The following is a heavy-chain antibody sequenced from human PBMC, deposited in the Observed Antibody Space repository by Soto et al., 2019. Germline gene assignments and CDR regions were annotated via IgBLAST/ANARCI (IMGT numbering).Heavy chain of an antibody. V-gene: IGHV4-39*01. CDR2: IYYSGST. J-gene: IGHJ4*02. D-gene: IGHD2-15*01. CDR3: ARHTPAISISDH. Sequence: QLQLQESGPGLVKPSETLSLTCTVSGGSISSSSYYWGWIRQPPGKGLEWIGSIYYSGSTYYNPSLKRRVTISVEKAKNHFSLTLGSVTAADTAVYYCARHTPAISISDHWGQGTLVTVSS. CDR1: GGSISSSSYY.